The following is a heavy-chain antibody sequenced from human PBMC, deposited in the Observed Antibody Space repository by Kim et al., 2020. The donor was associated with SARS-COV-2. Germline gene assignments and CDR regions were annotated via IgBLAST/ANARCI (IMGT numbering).Heavy chain of an antibody. Sequence: SIKSRVTISVDTSKNQFSLKLSSVTTADTAVYYCARRDYMHYYYYGMDVWGQGTTVTVSS. J-gene: IGHJ6*02. CDR3: ARRDYMHYYYYGMDV. D-gene: IGHD4-4*01. V-gene: IGHV4-34*01.